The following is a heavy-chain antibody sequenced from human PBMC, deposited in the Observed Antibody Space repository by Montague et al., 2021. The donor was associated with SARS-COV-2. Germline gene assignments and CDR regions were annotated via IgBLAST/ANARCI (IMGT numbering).Heavy chain of an antibody. V-gene: IGHV4-31*03. Sequence: TLSLTCTVSGGSISSGGYYWSWIRQHPGKGLEGIGYIYYDGYNYYNPSLKSRVTISVDTSKNQFSLNLSSVTAADMSVYYCARDAIGAAGGYGMDVWGQGTTVTVSS. CDR3: ARDAIGAAGGYGMDV. D-gene: IGHD2-2*01. CDR2: IYYDGYN. J-gene: IGHJ6*02. CDR1: GGSISSGGYY.